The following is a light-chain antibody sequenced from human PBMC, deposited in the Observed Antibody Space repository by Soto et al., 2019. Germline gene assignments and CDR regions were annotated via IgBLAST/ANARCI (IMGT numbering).Light chain of an antibody. CDR1: QGISSW. CDR2: AAS. Sequence: DIQMTQSPSFVSASVEDRVTITSRASQGISSWLAWYQQKPWKAPKLLIYAASSLQDPVPSRFSGRGSGTDFTLTISSLQPEDFATYYCQQTNSFPYTFGQGTKLEIK. V-gene: IGKV1D-12*01. CDR3: QQTNSFPYT. J-gene: IGKJ2*01.